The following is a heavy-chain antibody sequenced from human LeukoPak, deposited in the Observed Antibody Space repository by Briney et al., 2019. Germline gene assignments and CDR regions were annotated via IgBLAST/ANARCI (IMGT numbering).Heavy chain of an antibody. CDR3: ARETIVRFLEWLNIREEVRYFDY. Sequence: PSETLSLTCAVYGGSFSGYYWSWIRQPPGKGLEWIGEINHSGSTNYNPSLKSRVTISVDTSRNQFSLKLSSVTAADTAVYYCARETIVRFLEWLNIREEVRYFDYWGQGTLVTVSS. V-gene: IGHV4-34*01. CDR1: GGSFSGYY. CDR2: INHSGST. D-gene: IGHD3-3*01. J-gene: IGHJ4*02.